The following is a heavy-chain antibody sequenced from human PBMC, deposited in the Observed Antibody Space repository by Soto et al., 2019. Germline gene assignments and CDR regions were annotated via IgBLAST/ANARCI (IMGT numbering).Heavy chain of an antibody. CDR2: IWYDGSNK. D-gene: IGHD2-21*02. J-gene: IGHJ4*02. CDR3: AGDGGDDFDY. CDR1: GFTFSSYG. Sequence: QVQLVESGGGVVQPGRSLRLSCAASGFTFSSYGMHWVRQAPGKGLEWVAVIWYDGSNKYYADSVKGRFTISRDNSKNPLYLHMTSAGAEDTAVCFWAGDGGDDFDYWGQGTLVTVSS. V-gene: IGHV3-33*01.